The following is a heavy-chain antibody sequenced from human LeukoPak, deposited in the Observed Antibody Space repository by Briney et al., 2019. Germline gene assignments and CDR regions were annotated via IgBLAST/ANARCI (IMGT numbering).Heavy chain of an antibody. V-gene: IGHV4-39*01. CDR1: GGSISSGYYY. CDR3: ARHGELGDSFDI. D-gene: IGHD1-7*01. CDR2: IYPSGGT. Sequence: SETLSLTCTVSGGSISSGYYYWGCLRQPPGKGLEWVGSIYPSGGTYYNPSLNSRVTISVDTSKNQFSLKLSSVTAADTAVYSCARHGELGDSFDIWGQGTMVTVSS. J-gene: IGHJ3*02.